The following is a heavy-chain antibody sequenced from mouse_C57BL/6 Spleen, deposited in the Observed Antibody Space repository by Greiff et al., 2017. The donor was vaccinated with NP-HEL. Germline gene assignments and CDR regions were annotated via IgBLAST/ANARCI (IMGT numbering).Heavy chain of an antibody. CDR3: ARVGYADWYFDV. D-gene: IGHD4-1*01. CDR1: GYSITSGYY. CDR2: ISYDGSN. J-gene: IGHJ1*03. V-gene: IGHV3-6*01. Sequence: DVQLQESGPGLVKPSQSLSLTCSVTGYSITSGYYWNWIRQFPGNKLEWMGYISYDGSNNYNPSLKNRISITRDTSKHQFFLKLNSVTTEDTATYYCARVGYADWYFDVWGTGTTVTVSS.